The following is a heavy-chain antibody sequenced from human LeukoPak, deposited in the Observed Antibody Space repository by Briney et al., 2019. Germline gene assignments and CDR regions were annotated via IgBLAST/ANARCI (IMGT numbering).Heavy chain of an antibody. CDR1: GYTFTGYY. J-gene: IGHJ3*02. V-gene: IGHV1-2*02. D-gene: IGHD2-21*02. CDR3: ARDVPYCGGNCHDAFDI. CDR2: INPNSGGT. Sequence: ASVKVSCTASGYTFTGYYMHWVRQAPGQGLEWMGWINPNSGGTNYAQKFQGRVTMTRDMSTSTVYMELSSLRSEDTALYYCARDVPYCGGNCHDAFDIWGQGTKVTVSS.